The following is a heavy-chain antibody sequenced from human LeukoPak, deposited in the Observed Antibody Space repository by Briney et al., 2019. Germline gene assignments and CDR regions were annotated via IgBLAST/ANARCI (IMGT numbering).Heavy chain of an antibody. D-gene: IGHD6-19*01. J-gene: IGHJ2*01. CDR3: ARIRTVAGRPYCYTDR. CDR1: GYSFTSYW. V-gene: IGHV5-51*01. Sequence: GESLKISCQGSGYSFTSYWIDWVRQMPGKGLEWMGIIDPGDSYTRYSPSFQGQVTISADKSISTAYLQWSTLKASDTAMYYSARIRTVAGRPYCYTDRGGRGTLVTVSS. CDR2: IDPGDSYT.